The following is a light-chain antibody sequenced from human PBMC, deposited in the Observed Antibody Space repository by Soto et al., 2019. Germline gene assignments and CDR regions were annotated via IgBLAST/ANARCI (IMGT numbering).Light chain of an antibody. J-gene: IGLJ1*01. Sequence: QSVLTQPPSVSAAPGQKVTMSCSGSSSNIGKYYVSWHQQLPGTAPKLLIYENDKRPSGIPDRFSGSKSGTSATLGITGLQTGDEADYYCGTWDSSLTTFVFGTGTKVTVX. CDR2: END. CDR1: SSNIGKYY. CDR3: GTWDSSLTTFV. V-gene: IGLV1-51*02.